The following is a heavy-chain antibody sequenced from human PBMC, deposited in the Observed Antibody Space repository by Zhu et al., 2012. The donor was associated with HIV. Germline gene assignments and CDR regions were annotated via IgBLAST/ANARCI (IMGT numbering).Heavy chain of an antibody. Sequence: EVELVESGGGLVQPGRSLRLSCAASGFMFDDYAIHWVRQAPGKGLEWVSGISWNSGTVDYSDSVRGRFTISRDNAKKFAYLQMNSLRPEDTALYYCDKXVGAAQVLRERFDIWGQGTNGHRLF. CDR2: ISWNSGTV. V-gene: IGHV3-9*01. CDR3: DKXVGAAQVLRERFDI. D-gene: IGHD1-26*01. CDR1: GFMFDDYA. J-gene: IGHJ3*02.